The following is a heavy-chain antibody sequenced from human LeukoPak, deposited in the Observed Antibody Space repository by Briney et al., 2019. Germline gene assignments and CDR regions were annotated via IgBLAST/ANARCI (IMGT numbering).Heavy chain of an antibody. CDR1: GGTFCSYA. CDR2: IIPIFGTA. Sequence: ASVKVSCKASGGTFCSYAISWVRQAPGQGLEWMGRIIPIFGTANYAQKFQGRVTITTDESTSTAYMELSSLRSEDTAVYYCARGKNYDSSGYYYYWGQGTLVTVSS. V-gene: IGHV1-69*05. J-gene: IGHJ4*02. CDR3: ARGKNYDSSGYYYY. D-gene: IGHD3-22*01.